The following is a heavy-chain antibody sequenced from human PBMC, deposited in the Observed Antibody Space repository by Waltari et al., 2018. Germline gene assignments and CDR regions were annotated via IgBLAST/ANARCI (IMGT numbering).Heavy chain of an antibody. CDR2: IYYSGGT. D-gene: IGHD3-16*02. CDR3: ARVIVITFGGVIVGAAGAFDI. V-gene: IGHV4-39*07. CDR1: GGSISSSSYY. Sequence: QLQLQGSGPGLVKPSETLSLTCTVSGGSISSSSYYWGWIRQPPGKGLEWIGSIYYSGGTYYNPALKRRVTIAVDTAKNQFSLKLSSVTAADTAVYYCARVIVITFGGVIVGAAGAFDIWGQGTMVTVSS. J-gene: IGHJ3*02.